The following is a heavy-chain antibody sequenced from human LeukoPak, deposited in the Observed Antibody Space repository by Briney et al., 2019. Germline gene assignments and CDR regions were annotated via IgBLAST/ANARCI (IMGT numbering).Heavy chain of an antibody. CDR1: GFSFSDSY. CDR3: ATDPRLLIY. CDR2: ISGSSSDI. V-gene: IGHV3-11*01. J-gene: IGHJ4*01. Sequence: PGGSLRLSCVVSGFSFSDSYMTWIRQTPGKGLEWLAYISGSSSDIYYADSVKGRFTISRDNAKNSLFLQMNGLRPEDTALYYCATDPRLLIYWGHGTLVIVSS. D-gene: IGHD2-21*01.